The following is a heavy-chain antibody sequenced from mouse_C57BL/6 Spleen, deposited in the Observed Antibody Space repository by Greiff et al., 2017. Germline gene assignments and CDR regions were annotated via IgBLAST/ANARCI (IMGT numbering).Heavy chain of an antibody. J-gene: IGHJ2*01. D-gene: IGHD2-5*01. CDR2: INPNNGGT. Sequence: VQLQQSGPELVKPGASVKIPCKASGYTFTDYNMDWVKQSHGKSLEWIGDINPNNGGTIYNQKFKGKATLTVDKSSSTAYMELRSLTYEDTAVYYCARGYSNYVYFDYWGQGTTLTVAS. V-gene: IGHV1-18*01. CDR3: ARGYSNYVYFDY. CDR1: GYTFTDYN.